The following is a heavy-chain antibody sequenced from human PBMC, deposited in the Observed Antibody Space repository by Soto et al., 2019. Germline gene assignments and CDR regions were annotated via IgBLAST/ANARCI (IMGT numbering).Heavy chain of an antibody. Sequence: PSETLSLSCTVSGGSISSYYWSWIRQPPGKGLEWIGYIYYSGSTNYNPSLKSRVTISVDTSKNQFSLKLSSVTAADTAVYYCARGTLPGTPDIHYPGQATLVTVSS. V-gene: IGHV4-59*01. CDR2: IYYSGST. CDR3: ARGTLPGTPDIHY. J-gene: IGHJ4*02. D-gene: IGHD2-15*01. CDR1: GGSISSYY.